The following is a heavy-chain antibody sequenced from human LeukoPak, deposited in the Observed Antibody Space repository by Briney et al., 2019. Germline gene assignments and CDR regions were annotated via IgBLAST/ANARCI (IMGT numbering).Heavy chain of an antibody. CDR1: GGSISSSKYY. J-gene: IGHJ6*03. CDR3: ASGGDYSWYMDV. CDR2: IFNSGST. V-gene: IGHV4-39*07. Sequence: PSETLSLTCTVFGGSISSSKYYWGWIRQPPGKGLEWIGTIFNSGSTHYNPSLKSRVTISVDTSKNQFSLNLSSVTAADTAVYYCASGGDYSWYMDVWGKGTTVTVSS. D-gene: IGHD4-11*01.